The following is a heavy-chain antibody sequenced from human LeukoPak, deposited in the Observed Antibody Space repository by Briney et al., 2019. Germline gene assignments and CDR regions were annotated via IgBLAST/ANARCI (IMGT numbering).Heavy chain of an antibody. J-gene: IGHJ4*02. CDR3: ASHPYYDSSGYLAY. CDR1: GFTFSSYG. CDR2: IQFDGTKT. Sequence: GTSLKLSCATSGFTFSSYGMHWVRQAPGKGLEWVAAIQFDGTKTYYADSVKGRSTISRDDSKNTLYLQMNSLRAEDTAVYYCASHPYYDSSGYLAYWGQGTLVTVSS. V-gene: IGHV3-30*19. D-gene: IGHD3-22*01.